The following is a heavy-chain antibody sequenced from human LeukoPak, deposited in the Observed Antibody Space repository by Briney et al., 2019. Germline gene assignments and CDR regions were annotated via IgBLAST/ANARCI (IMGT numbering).Heavy chain of an antibody. CDR2: ISYDGSNK. CDR3: AKDFNDSSGYYYYYYGMDV. D-gene: IGHD3-22*01. CDR1: GFTFSSYA. V-gene: IGHV3-30*04. J-gene: IGHJ6*02. Sequence: PGGSLRLSCAASGFTFSSYAMHWVRQAPGKGLEWVAVISYDGSNKYYADSVKGRFTISRDNSKNTLYLQMNSLRAEDTAVYYCAKDFNDSSGYYYYYYGMDVWGQGTTVTVSS.